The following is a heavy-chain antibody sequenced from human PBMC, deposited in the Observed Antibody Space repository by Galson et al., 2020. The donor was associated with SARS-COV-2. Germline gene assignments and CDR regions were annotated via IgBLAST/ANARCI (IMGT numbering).Heavy chain of an antibody. CDR1: RFTLNNAW. CDR3: TTGTEILFAVAPPSVWFDT. V-gene: IGHV3-15*01. Sequence: GGSLRLSCTASRFTLNNAWMSWVRQAPGKGLEWLGRIRSKTDGGPTDYAAPVKGRFTISRDESKNTVSLQMNSLKSEDTAVYYCTTGTEILFAVAPPSVWFDTWGQGTLVIVSS. D-gene: IGHD3-3*01. CDR2: IRSKTDGGPT. J-gene: IGHJ5*02.